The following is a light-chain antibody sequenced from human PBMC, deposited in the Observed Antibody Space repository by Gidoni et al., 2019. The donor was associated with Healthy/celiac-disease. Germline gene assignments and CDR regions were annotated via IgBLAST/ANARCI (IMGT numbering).Light chain of an antibody. Sequence: QSVLPQPPSASGTPGPSVTISCSGSSSNIGSNYVYWYQQLPGTAPKLLIYRNNQRPSGVPDRFSGSKSGTSASLAISGLRSEDEADYYCAAWDDSLSGPWVFGGGTKLTVL. V-gene: IGLV1-47*01. CDR3: AAWDDSLSGPWV. CDR1: SSNIGSNY. J-gene: IGLJ3*02. CDR2: RNN.